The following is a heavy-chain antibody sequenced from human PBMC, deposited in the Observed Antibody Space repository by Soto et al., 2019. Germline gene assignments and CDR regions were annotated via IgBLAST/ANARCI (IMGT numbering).Heavy chain of an antibody. Sequence: EVQLLESGGGLVQPGGSLRLSCAASGFTFSSYAMSWVRQAPGKGLEWVSAISGSGGSTYYADSVKGRFTISRDNSKNTRGVQMNSLRAEDTAVYYCAKGGGNYYDTNGMDVWGQGTTVTVSS. CDR2: ISGSGGST. J-gene: IGHJ6*02. CDR1: GFTFSSYA. V-gene: IGHV3-23*01. D-gene: IGHD3-22*01. CDR3: AKGGGNYYDTNGMDV.